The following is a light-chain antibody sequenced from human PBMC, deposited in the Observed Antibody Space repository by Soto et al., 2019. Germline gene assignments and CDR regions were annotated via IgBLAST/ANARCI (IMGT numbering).Light chain of an antibody. V-gene: IGKV4-1*01. CDR1: QSVLYSSNNKNY. CDR2: WAS. Sequence: DAVMTQSPDSLAVSLGERATIKCKSSQSVLYSSNNKNYLAWYQQKPGLPPKLLIYWASTRASGVPDRFSGSGSGTDFTLTISGLQAEDVAVYYCQQYYSIRRTFGQGTKVEIK. CDR3: QQYYSIRRT. J-gene: IGKJ1*01.